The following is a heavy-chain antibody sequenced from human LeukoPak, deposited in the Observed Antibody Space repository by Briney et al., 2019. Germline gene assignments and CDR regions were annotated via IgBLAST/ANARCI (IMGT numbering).Heavy chain of an antibody. D-gene: IGHD6-6*01. Sequence: GGSLRLSCAASGFTFTNYWMSWVRQAPGKGLELVANIKQDGSEKYYVDSVKGRFTISRDNAKNSLYLQMNSLRAEDTAVYYCARDRRYSSSWGAFDIWGQGTMVTVSS. J-gene: IGHJ3*02. CDR1: GFTFTNYW. CDR2: IKQDGSEK. V-gene: IGHV3-7*01. CDR3: ARDRRYSSSWGAFDI.